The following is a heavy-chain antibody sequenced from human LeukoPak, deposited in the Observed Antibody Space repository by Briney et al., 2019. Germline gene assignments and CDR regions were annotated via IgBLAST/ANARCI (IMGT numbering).Heavy chain of an antibody. Sequence: GGSLRLSCAASGFTFSSYGMNWVRQAPGKGLEWVSAISGSGGSTYYADSVKGRFTISRDNSKNTLYLQMNSLRAEDTAVYYCAKVGNSITMVRGVIIGQSLPFDYWGQGTLVTVSS. J-gene: IGHJ4*02. V-gene: IGHV3-23*01. CDR3: AKVGNSITMVRGVIIGQSLPFDY. CDR1: GFTFSSYG. CDR2: ISGSGGST. D-gene: IGHD3-10*01.